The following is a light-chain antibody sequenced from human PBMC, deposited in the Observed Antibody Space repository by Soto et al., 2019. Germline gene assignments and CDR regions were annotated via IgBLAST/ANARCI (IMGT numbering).Light chain of an antibody. CDR2: GAS. J-gene: IGKJ1*01. CDR3: QQYDDWPET. CDR1: QNVRSN. V-gene: IGKV3-15*01. Sequence: EIVMTQSPATLSVSPGERATLSCRASQNVRSNLAWYQQKTGQAPRLLIYGASTRDTGIPARFSGRGSGTEFILTISRLQSEDFAVYYCQQYDDWPETFGQGTKVDIK.